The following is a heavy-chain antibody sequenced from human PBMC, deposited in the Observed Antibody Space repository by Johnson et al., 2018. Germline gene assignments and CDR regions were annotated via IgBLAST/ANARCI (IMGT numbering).Heavy chain of an antibody. V-gene: IGHV3-49*05. CDR1: GFTFGDYV. CDR3: TRDETTADFVYYGMDV. D-gene: IGHD4-11*01. Sequence: EVQLVESGGGLVKPGRSLRLACTGAGFTFGDYVLSWFRQAPGKGLEWVGFIRSKAYGGTTEYAAPVRGRFTISRDDSKSIAYLQMNSLKTEDTAVYFCTRDETTADFVYYGMDVWGQGTTVIVAS. CDR2: IRSKAYGGTT. J-gene: IGHJ6*02.